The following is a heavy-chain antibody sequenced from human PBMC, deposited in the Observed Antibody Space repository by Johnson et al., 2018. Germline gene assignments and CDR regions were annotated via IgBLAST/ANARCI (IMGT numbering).Heavy chain of an antibody. CDR3: ARDKYYYDSSGLVYSGMDV. V-gene: IGHV4-61*01. J-gene: IGHJ6*02. CDR2: IYFSGST. Sequence: QVQLQESGPGLVKPSETLSLTCTVSGGSVSSGNYYWNWIRQPPGKGLEWIGYIYFSGSTNYNTSLKSRVTISLDTSKNQFSLKRRSVTTADTAGYYCARDKYYYDSSGLVYSGMDVWGQGTTVTVSS. CDR1: GGSVSSGNYY. D-gene: IGHD3-22*01.